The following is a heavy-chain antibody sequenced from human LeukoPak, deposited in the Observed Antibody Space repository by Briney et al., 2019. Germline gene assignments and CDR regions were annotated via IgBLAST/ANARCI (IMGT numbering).Heavy chain of an antibody. CDR2: SHYSGST. CDR1: GGSISTYY. D-gene: IGHD3-22*01. J-gene: IGHJ6*02. V-gene: IGHV4-59*01. Sequence: SETLSLTCGVSGGSISTYYWTWIRQTPGKGLEWIGYSHYSGSTNYNPSLKSRVTISVDTSKNQFSLRLNSVTAADTAIYYCARAPRGESDAASGFYGMDVWGQGTTVTVSS. CDR3: ARAPRGESDAASGFYGMDV.